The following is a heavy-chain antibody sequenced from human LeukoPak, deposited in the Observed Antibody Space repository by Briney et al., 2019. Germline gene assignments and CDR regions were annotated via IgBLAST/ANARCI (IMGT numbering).Heavy chain of an antibody. V-gene: IGHV3-30*04. D-gene: IGHD3-10*01. J-gene: IGHJ4*02. Sequence: PGGSLRLSCAASGFTFSSYAMHWVRQASGKGLEWVAVISYDGSNKYYADSVKGRFTISRDNSKNTLYLQMNSLRAEDTAVYYCAREGYYGSGSYYSENYFDYWGQGTLVTVSS. CDR2: ISYDGSNK. CDR1: GFTFSSYA. CDR3: AREGYYGSGSYYSENYFDY.